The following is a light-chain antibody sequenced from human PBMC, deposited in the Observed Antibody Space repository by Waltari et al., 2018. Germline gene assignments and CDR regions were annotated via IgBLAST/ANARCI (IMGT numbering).Light chain of an antibody. V-gene: IGKV3-11*01. CDR1: QGVSSY. CDR2: DAS. Sequence: EVVLTQSPATLSLSPGERATLSCRASQGVSSYLAWYQQKPGQAPRLLIYDASNRATGIPARFSGSGSGTDFTLTISSLEPEDFAVYYCQQRINWPLTFGGGTKVEI. CDR3: QQRINWPLT. J-gene: IGKJ4*01.